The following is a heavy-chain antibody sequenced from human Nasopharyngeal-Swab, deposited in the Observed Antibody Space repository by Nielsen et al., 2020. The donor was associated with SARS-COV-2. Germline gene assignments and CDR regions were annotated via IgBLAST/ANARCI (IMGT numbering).Heavy chain of an antibody. D-gene: IGHD3-22*01. J-gene: IGHJ3*02. V-gene: IGHV4-59*01. CDR2: IYYSGST. Sequence: SETLSLTCTVSGGSISSYYWSWIRQLPGKGLAWNGYIYYSGSTNYNPSLKSRVTISIDTSKNQFSLKLSSVTAADTAVYYCARGSFWYDSSGYPAEGDAFDIWGQGTMVTVSS. CDR1: GGSISSYY. CDR3: ARGSFWYDSSGYPAEGDAFDI.